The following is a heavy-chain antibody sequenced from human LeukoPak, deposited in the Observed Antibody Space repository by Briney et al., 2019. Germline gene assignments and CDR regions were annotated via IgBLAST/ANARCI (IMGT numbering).Heavy chain of an antibody. Sequence: SETLSLTCTVSGGSISGYYWNWIRQPPGKGLEWIGYIYYSGITNCNPSLKSRVTISVDTSKNQFSLKLSSVTAADSAVYYCAREVVGSFSWFDPWGQGTLVTVSS. CDR1: GGSISGYY. CDR2: IYYSGIT. D-gene: IGHD2-15*01. CDR3: AREVVGSFSWFDP. V-gene: IGHV4-59*01. J-gene: IGHJ5*02.